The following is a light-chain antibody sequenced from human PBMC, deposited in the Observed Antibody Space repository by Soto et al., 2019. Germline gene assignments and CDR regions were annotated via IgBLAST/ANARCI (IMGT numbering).Light chain of an antibody. CDR2: ATS. CDR3: LQDYNYPRT. J-gene: IGKJ1*01. CDR1: QGIRKD. V-gene: IGKV1-6*02. Sequence: AFQMTQSPSSLSASVGDRVTMTCRASQGIRKDLAWYQQKPGKAPKLLIYATSSLQSGVPSRFSGSGSGRDFTLTISSLQPEDFATYYCLQDYNYPRTFGQGTKVEIK.